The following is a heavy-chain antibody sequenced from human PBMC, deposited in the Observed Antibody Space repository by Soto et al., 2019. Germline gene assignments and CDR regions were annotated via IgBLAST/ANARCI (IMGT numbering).Heavy chain of an antibody. CDR1: GDSVDTRRYY. Sequence: TETLSLTCTVSGDSVDTRRYYWGWIRQTPGKGLEWIGSVYYNGYSYYNPSLQSRVTISEDTSKNHFCLKLSAVIAAYTAIYYCARRRSVGEFDSWGQGALVTVSS. D-gene: IGHD3-10*01. CDR3: ARRRSVGEFDS. CDR2: VYYNGYS. V-gene: IGHV4-39*02. J-gene: IGHJ4*02.